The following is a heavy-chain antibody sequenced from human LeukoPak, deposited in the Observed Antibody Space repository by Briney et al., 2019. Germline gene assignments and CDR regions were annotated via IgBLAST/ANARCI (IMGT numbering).Heavy chain of an antibody. CDR2: IYTRGST. CDR3: ARGRYCSADICSGGDAFDI. CDR1: GGSINNYY. D-gene: IGHD2-15*01. Sequence: PSETLSLTCTVSGGSINNYYWSWIRQPAGKGLEWIGRIYTRGSTNYNPSLKSRVTISVDTSKNQFSLKLSSVTAADTAVYYCARGRYCSADICSGGDAFDIWGQGPMVSVS. J-gene: IGHJ3*02. V-gene: IGHV4-4*07.